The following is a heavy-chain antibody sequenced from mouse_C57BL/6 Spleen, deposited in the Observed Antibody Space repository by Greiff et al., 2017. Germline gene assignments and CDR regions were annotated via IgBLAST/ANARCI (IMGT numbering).Heavy chain of an antibody. Sequence: QVQLQQPGTELVKPGASVKLSCKASGYTFTSYWMHWVKQRPGQGLEWIGNINPSNGGTNYNEKFKSKATLTVDKSSITAYMQLSSLTSEDSAVYYCAPTITTGDYFDYWGQGTTLTVSS. D-gene: IGHD1-1*01. V-gene: IGHV1-53*01. CDR1: GYTFTSYW. J-gene: IGHJ2*01. CDR3: APTITTGDYFDY. CDR2: INPSNGGT.